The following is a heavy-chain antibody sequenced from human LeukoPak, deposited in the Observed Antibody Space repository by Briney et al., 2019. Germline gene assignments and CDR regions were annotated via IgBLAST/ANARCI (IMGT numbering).Heavy chain of an antibody. CDR2: INHSGNT. CDR1: GESFSGYY. Sequence: PSETLSLTCGVFGESFSGYYWSLIRQPPGKGLEWIGEINHSGNTHYNPSLKSRVTISVDTSKQQFSLKLSSVTAADTAVYYCARQGIEQQDDAFDIWGQGTMVTVSS. CDR3: ARQGIEQQDDAFDI. D-gene: IGHD6-13*01. V-gene: IGHV4-34*01. J-gene: IGHJ3*02.